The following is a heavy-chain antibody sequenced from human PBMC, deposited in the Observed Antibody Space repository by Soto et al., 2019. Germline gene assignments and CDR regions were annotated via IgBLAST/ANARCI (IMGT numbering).Heavy chain of an antibody. CDR1: GFTFSSYG. CDR3: ARDYYDSSGYYGMDV. CDR2: IWYDGSNK. J-gene: IGHJ6*02. Sequence: SLRLSCAASGFTFSSYGMHWVRQAPGKGLEWVAVIWYDGSNKYYADSVKGRFTISRDNSKNTLYLQMNSLRAEDTAVYYCARDYYDSSGYYGMDVWGQGTTVTVSS. D-gene: IGHD3-22*01. V-gene: IGHV3-33*08.